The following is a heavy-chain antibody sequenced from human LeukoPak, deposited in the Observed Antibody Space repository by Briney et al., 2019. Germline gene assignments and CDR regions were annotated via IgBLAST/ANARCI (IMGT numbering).Heavy chain of an antibody. J-gene: IGHJ6*02. CDR3: ARERTGDHSYYYGMDV. Sequence: ASVKVSCKASGYTFTSYGISWVRQAPGQGLEWMGWISAYNGNTNYAQKLQGRVTMTTDTSTSTAYMELRSLRSDDTAVYYCARERTGDHSYYYGMDVWGQGTTVTVSS. CDR1: GYTFTSYG. CDR2: ISAYNGNT. D-gene: IGHD2-21*02. V-gene: IGHV1-18*01.